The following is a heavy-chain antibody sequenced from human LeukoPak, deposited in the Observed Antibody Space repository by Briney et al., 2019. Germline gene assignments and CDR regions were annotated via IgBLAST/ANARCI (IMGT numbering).Heavy chain of an antibody. Sequence: GGSLRLSCAASGFTFSSYAMHWVRQAPGKGLEGVAVISYDGSNKYYADSVKGRFTISRDNSKNTLYLQMNSLRAEDTAVYYCARDGGPRIQLTSFKIYYMDVWGKGTTVTVSS. CDR1: GFTFSSYA. CDR3: ARDGGPRIQLTSFKIYYMDV. V-gene: IGHV3-30-3*01. J-gene: IGHJ6*03. CDR2: ISYDGSNK. D-gene: IGHD5-18*01.